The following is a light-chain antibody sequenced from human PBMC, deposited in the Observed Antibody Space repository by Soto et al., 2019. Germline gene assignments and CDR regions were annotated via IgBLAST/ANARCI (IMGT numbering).Light chain of an antibody. CDR3: QQNKKWPGR. J-gene: IGKJ1*01. CDR1: QSISSD. Sequence: EIMMTQSPATLSVSPGERATLSCRASQSISSDLAWYQQKPGQAPRLLIYGASTRATGVPARVSGSGSGTEFTLTLGSLQSKDFAVYYGQQNKKWPGRFGKGTKVE. V-gene: IGKV3-15*01. CDR2: GAS.